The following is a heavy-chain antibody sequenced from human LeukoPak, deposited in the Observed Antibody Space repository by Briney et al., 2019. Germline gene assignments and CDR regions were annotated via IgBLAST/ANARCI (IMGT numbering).Heavy chain of an antibody. V-gene: IGHV3-23*01. CDR2: IVGSGDTT. J-gene: IGHJ4*02. Sequence: SGGSLRLSCAASGFTFSNYAMSWVRQSPGKGLEWVSAIVGSGDTTYYPDSVRGRFTISRDNSKNTLHLQMNSLSAEDTAIYYCARRSYIPDNTNNFDYWGQGTLVTVSX. CDR3: ARRSYIPDNTNNFDY. CDR1: GFTFSNYA. D-gene: IGHD2-2*01.